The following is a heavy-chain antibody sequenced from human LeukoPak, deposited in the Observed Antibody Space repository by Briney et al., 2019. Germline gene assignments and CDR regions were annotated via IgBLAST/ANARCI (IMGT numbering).Heavy chain of an antibody. Sequence: ASVKVSCKASGYTFTSYGISWVRQAPGQGLEWMGWISAYNGNTNYAQKLQGRVTMTADTSTSTAYMELRSLRSDDTAVYYCARLRRVGDYFDYWGQGTLVTVSS. CDR2: ISAYNGNT. CDR3: ARLRRVGDYFDY. V-gene: IGHV1-18*01. J-gene: IGHJ4*02. D-gene: IGHD2-15*01. CDR1: GYTFTSYG.